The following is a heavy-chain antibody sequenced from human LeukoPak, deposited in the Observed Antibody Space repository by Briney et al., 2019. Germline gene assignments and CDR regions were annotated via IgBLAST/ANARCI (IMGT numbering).Heavy chain of an antibody. D-gene: IGHD6-13*01. V-gene: IGHV4-4*02. Sequence: SETLSLTCAVSGDSISSSNWGSWVRPPPGKGLGWIGEIYYSGSTDYNPSLKSRVTISVDTSKNQSSLKLSSVTAADTAVYYCARNPAAGSHHDYWGQGTLVTVPP. CDR1: GDSISSSNW. J-gene: IGHJ4*02. CDR2: IYYSGST. CDR3: ARNPAAGSHHDY.